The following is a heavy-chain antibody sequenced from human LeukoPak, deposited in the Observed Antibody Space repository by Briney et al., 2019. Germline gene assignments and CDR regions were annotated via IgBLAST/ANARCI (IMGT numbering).Heavy chain of an antibody. Sequence: PSETLSLTCTVSGGSISSSSYYWGWIRQPPGKGLEWIGSIYYSGSTYYNPSLKSRVTISVDTSKNQFSLKLSSVTAADTAVYYCAREGKPGYCSGGSCYIAFDIWGQGTMVTVSS. CDR1: GGSISSSSYY. D-gene: IGHD2-15*01. CDR3: AREGKPGYCSGGSCYIAFDI. J-gene: IGHJ3*02. CDR2: IYYSGST. V-gene: IGHV4-39*07.